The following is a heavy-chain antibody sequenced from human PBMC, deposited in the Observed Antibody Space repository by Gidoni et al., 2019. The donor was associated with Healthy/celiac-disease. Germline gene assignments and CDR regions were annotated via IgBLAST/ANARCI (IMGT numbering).Heavy chain of an antibody. CDR1: VGSISSYY. CDR2: IYYTGST. V-gene: IGHV4-59*01. J-gene: IGHJ5*02. D-gene: IGHD1-26*01. CDR3: ARDQVGATGNWFDP. Sequence: QVQLQESGPGLVKPSETLSLTCTVSVGSISSYYWNWIRQPPGKGLEWIGYIYYTGSTNYNPSLKSRVTISVDTSKNQFSLKLSSVTAADTAVYYCARDQVGATGNWFDPWGQGTLVTVSS.